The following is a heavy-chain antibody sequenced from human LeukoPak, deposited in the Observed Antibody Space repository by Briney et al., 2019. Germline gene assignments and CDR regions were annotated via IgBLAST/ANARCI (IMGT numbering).Heavy chain of an antibody. J-gene: IGHJ5*02. CDR1: GYSISSGYY. V-gene: IGHV4-38-2*02. CDR3: ARVKSGSWYWFDP. CDR2: IYLSGST. Sequence: PSETLSLTCTVSGYSISSGYYWGWIRPPPGKGLEWIGSIYLSGSTYYNPSLKSRVTISGDTSKNQFSLNLSSVTAAETAPYYCARVKSGSWYWFDPWGQGTLATVSP. D-gene: IGHD6-13*01.